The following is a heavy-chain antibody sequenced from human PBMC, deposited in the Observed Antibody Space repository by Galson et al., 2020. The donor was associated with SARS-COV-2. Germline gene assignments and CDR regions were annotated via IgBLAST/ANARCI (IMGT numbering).Heavy chain of an antibody. CDR3: ARDLVRYGSDFRRLDY. J-gene: IGHJ4*02. CDR1: VGSINSSFW. V-gene: IGHV4-4*02. Sequence: SETLSLTCAVSVGSINSSFWWSWVRQSPGKGLEWIGEIYHTGSPNYNPSFNNRVTISVDKSKSQFSLRLTSVTAADTAVYYCARDLVRYGSDFRRLDYWGRGTLVTVSA. D-gene: IGHD1-26*01. CDR2: IYHTGSP.